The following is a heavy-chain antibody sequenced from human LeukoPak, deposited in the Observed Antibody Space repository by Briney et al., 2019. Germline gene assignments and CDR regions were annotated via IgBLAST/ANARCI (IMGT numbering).Heavy chain of an antibody. CDR2: ISAYNGNT. CDR1: GYTFTSYG. J-gene: IGHJ4*02. V-gene: IGHV1-18*01. Sequence: ASVKVSCKASGYTFTSYGISWVRQAPGQGLEWMGWISAYNGNTNYAQKLQGRVTMTTDTSTSTAYMEQRSLRSDDTAVYYCARDPSQWYSPDYFDYWGQGTLVTVSS. CDR3: ARDPSQWYSPDYFDY. D-gene: IGHD2-15*01.